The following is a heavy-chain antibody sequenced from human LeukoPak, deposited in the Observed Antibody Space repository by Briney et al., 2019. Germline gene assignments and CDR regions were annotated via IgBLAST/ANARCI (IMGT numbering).Heavy chain of an antibody. CDR1: GYSFTSYW. CDR3: ARSSSSLLLDY. J-gene: IGHJ4*02. Sequence: GESLKISCKTSGYSFTSYWIGWVRHMPGKGLEWMGVIYPGDPDTRYSPSFQGQVTISADKSISTAYLQWSSLKASDTAMYYCARSSSSLLLDYWGQGTLVTVSS. CDR2: IYPGDPDT. V-gene: IGHV5-51*01. D-gene: IGHD6-6*01.